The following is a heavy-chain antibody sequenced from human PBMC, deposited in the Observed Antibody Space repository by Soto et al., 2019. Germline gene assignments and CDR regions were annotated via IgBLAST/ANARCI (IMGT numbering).Heavy chain of an antibody. J-gene: IGHJ6*02. D-gene: IGHD2-2*01. CDR1: GYTFTSYY. V-gene: IGHV1-46*01. Sequence: ASVKVSCKASGYTFTSYYMHCVRQAPGQGFEWMGIINPSGGSTSYAQKFQGRLTMTRDTSTRTVYMELSSLRSEDTAVYYCARAEDIVVVPAAVMDVWGQGTTVTVSS. CDR2: INPSGGST. CDR3: ARAEDIVVVPAAVMDV.